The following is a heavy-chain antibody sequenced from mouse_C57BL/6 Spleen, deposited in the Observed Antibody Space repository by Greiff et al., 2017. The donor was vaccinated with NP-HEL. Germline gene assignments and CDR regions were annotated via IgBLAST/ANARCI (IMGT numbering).Heavy chain of an antibody. CDR3: TGSNYYGSLYAMDD. V-gene: IGHV6-3*01. CDR1: GFTFSNYW. D-gene: IGHD1-1*01. Sequence: EVKVEESGGGLVQPGGSMKLSCVASGFTFSNYWMNWVRQSPEKGLEWVAQIRLKSDNYATHYAESVKGRFTISRDDSKSSVYLQMNNLRAEDTGIYYCTGSNYYGSLYAMDDWGQGTSVTVSS. CDR2: IRLKSDNYAT. J-gene: IGHJ4*01.